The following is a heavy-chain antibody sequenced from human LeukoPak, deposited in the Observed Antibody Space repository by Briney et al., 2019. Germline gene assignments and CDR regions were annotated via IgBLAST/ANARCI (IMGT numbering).Heavy chain of an antibody. V-gene: IGHV3-49*04. D-gene: IGHD3-22*01. CDR2: IKSEAYGGIA. J-gene: IGHJ4*02. CDR1: GFTFGVYA. Sequence: PGGSLRLSCKTSGFTFGVYAMGWVRQAPGKGLEWVGYIKSEAYGGIAEYAASVKGRFTISRDDSKSIAYLQMNSLKTEDTAVYYCTRYRAEYYYDSSGYYYFDYWGQGTLVTVSS. CDR3: TRYRAEYYYDSSGYYYFDY.